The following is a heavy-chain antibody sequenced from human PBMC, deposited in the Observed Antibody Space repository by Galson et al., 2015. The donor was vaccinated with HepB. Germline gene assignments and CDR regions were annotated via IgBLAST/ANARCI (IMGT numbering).Heavy chain of an antibody. CDR1: GYTFTTYT. CDR2: INTDTGKP. CDR3: ARLDSYSSGEFDF. V-gene: IGHV7-4-1*02. J-gene: IGHJ4*02. Sequence: SVKVSCKASGYTFTTYTITWVRQAPGQRLEWMGWINTDTGKPTYAQGFTGRFAFSFDTSVSTTYLHISSLKAEDTGVYYCARLDSYSSGEFDFWGQGTLVTVSS. D-gene: IGHD3-10*01.